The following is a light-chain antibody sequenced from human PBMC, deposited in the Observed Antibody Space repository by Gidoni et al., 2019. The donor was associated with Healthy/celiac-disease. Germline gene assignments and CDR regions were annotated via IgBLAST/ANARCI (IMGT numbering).Light chain of an antibody. J-gene: IGKJ5*01. Sequence: LSCRASQSVSSYLAWYQQKPDEAPRLLIYDASNRATGIPARFSGSGSGTDFTLTISSLEPEDFAVYYCQQRSNWPPITFGQGTRLEIK. CDR3: QQRSNWPPIT. CDR2: DAS. V-gene: IGKV3-11*01. CDR1: QSVSSY.